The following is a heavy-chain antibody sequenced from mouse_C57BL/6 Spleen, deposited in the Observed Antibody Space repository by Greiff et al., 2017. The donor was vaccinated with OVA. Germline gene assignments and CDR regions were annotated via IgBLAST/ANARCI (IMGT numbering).Heavy chain of an antibody. Sequence: VQLQQSGAELVKPGASVKISCKASGYAFSSYWMNWVKQRPGKGLEWIGQIYPGDGDTNYNGKFKGKATLTADKSSSTAYMQLSSLTSEDSAVYFCAREGRVTREGFYFDYWGQGTTLTVSS. V-gene: IGHV1-80*01. J-gene: IGHJ2*01. D-gene: IGHD2-2*01. CDR1: GYAFSSYW. CDR2: IYPGDGDT. CDR3: AREGRVTREGFYFDY.